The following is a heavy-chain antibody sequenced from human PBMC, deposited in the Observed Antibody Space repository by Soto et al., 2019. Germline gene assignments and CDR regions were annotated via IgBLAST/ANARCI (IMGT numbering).Heavy chain of an antibody. J-gene: IGHJ4*02. Sequence: GGSLRLSCAASGFTFSSYSMNWVRQAPGKGLEWVSYISNSSSTIYYADSVKGRFTISRDNSENTLYLQMNSLRAEDTAVYYCASDKGYDMWTRRYFDYWGQGTLVTVSS. V-gene: IGHV3-48*01. D-gene: IGHD3-9*01. CDR2: ISNSSSTI. CDR1: GFTFSSYS. CDR3: ASDKGYDMWTRRYFDY.